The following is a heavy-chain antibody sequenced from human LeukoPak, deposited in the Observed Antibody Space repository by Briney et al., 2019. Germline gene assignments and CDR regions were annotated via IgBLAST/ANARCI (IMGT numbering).Heavy chain of an antibody. D-gene: IGHD2-21*02. J-gene: IGHJ6*02. CDR3: ARDAGVTARNYYYGMDV. V-gene: IGHV1-3*01. CDR1: GYTFTSYA. Sequence: ASVKVSCKASGYTFTSYAMHWVRQAPGQRLKWMGWINAGNGNTKYSQKFQGRVTITRDTSASTAYMELSSLRSEDTAVYYCARDAGVTARNYYYGMDVWGQGTTVTVSS. CDR2: INAGNGNT.